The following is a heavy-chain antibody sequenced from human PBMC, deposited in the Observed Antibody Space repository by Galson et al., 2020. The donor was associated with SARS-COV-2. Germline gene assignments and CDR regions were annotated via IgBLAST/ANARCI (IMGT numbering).Heavy chain of an antibody. D-gene: IGHD3-22*01. CDR2: FDPEDGET. Sequence: ASVKVSCKVSGYTLTELSMHWVRQAPGKGLEWMGGFDPEDGETIYAQKFQGRVTMTEDTSTDTAYMELSSLRSEDTAVYYCATAPSVKGGYYSYYYYYGMDGWGQGTTVTVSS. CDR3: ATAPSVKGGYYSYYYYYGMDG. J-gene: IGHJ6*02. V-gene: IGHV1-24*01. CDR1: GYTLTELS.